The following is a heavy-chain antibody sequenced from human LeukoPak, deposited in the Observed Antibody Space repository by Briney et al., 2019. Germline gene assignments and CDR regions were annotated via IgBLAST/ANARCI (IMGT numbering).Heavy chain of an antibody. D-gene: IGHD6-6*01. Sequence: SETLSLTCTVSGGSINSGDYYWSWIRQPPGKGLEWIGYIYYSGSTYYNPSLKSRVTMSVDTSKNQFSLKLSSVTAADTAVYYCVRSSIAARTFDYWGQGTLVTVSS. J-gene: IGHJ4*02. CDR3: VRSSIAARTFDY. CDR2: IYYSGST. CDR1: GGSINSGDYY. V-gene: IGHV4-30-4*08.